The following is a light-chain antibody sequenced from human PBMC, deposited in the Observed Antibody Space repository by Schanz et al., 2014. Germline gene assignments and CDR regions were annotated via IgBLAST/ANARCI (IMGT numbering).Light chain of an antibody. CDR2: AAS. CDR1: QSISTW. CDR3: QQYNFYPWT. J-gene: IGKJ1*01. Sequence: DIQMTQSPSTLSASVGDRVTITCRASQSISTWLAWYQQKPGKAPKLLIYAASSLQSGVPSRFSGSGSGTEFTLTISSLQPDDFATYYCQQYNFYPWTFGQGTKVEIK. V-gene: IGKV1-5*01.